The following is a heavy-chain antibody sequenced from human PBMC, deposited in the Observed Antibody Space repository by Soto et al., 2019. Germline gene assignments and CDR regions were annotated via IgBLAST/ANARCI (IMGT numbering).Heavy chain of an antibody. CDR2: IIPIFGTA. CDR3: ARVRGDYYDSRSKNWFDT. J-gene: IGHJ5*02. CDR1: GGTFSSYA. Sequence: SVKVSCKASGGTFSSYAISWVRQAPGQGLEWMGGIIPIFGTANYAQKFQGRVTITADESTSTAYMELSSLRSEDTAVYYCARVRGDYYDSRSKNWFDTWGQGTLVTVSS. V-gene: IGHV1-69*13. D-gene: IGHD3-22*01.